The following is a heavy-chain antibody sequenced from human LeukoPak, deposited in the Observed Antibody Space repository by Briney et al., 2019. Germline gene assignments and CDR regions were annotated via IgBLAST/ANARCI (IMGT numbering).Heavy chain of an antibody. J-gene: IGHJ4*02. CDR3: ARNSGSYSLYYFDY. V-gene: IGHV4-34*01. CDR2: INHSGST. CDR1: GGSFSGYY. D-gene: IGHD1-26*01. Sequence: SETLSLTCAVDGGSFSGYYWSWIRQPAGKGLESIGEINHSGSTNYNPALKSRVTISVDTSKNQFSLKLSSVTAADTAVYYCARNSGSYSLYYFDYWGQGTLVTVSS.